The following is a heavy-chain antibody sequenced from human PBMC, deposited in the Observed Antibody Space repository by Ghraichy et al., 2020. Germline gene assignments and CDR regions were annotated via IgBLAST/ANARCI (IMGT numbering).Heavy chain of an antibody. CDR2: IYYSGST. V-gene: IGHV4-59*01. Sequence: SETLSLTCTVSGGSISSYYWSWIRQPPGKGLEWIGYIYYSGSTNYNPSLKSRVTISVDTSKNQFSLKLSSVTAADTAVYYCARGRQGPGGGGCWFDPWGQGTLVTVSS. CDR1: GGSISSYY. CDR3: ARGRQGPGGGGCWFDP. J-gene: IGHJ5*02. D-gene: IGHD1-26*01.